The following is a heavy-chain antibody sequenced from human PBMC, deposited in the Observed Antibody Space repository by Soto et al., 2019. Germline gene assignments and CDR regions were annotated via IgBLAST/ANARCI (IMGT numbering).Heavy chain of an antibody. CDR1: GFTFSSYE. Sequence: PGGSLRLSCAASGFTFSSYEMNWVRQAPGKGLEWVSYISSSGSTIYYADSVKGRFTISRDNAKNSLYLQMNSLRAEDTAVYYCARDLGGIAVAGKYFDYWGQGTLVTVSS. D-gene: IGHD6-19*01. CDR2: ISSSGSTI. J-gene: IGHJ4*02. V-gene: IGHV3-48*03. CDR3: ARDLGGIAVAGKYFDY.